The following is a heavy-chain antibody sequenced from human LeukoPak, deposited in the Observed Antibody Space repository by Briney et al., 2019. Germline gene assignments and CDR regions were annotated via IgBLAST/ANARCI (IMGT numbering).Heavy chain of an antibody. CDR1: GFTFSSYG. D-gene: IGHD2-2*01. J-gene: IGHJ6*02. CDR2: ISYDGSNK. Sequence: QSGGSLRLSCAASGFTFSSYGMHWVRQAPGKGLEWVAVISYDGSNKYYADSVKGRFTISRDNSKNTLYLQMNSLRAEDTAVYYRAKDLWEVPAAKGIYYYGMDVWGQGTTVTVSS. CDR3: AKDLWEVPAAKGIYYYGMDV. V-gene: IGHV3-30*18.